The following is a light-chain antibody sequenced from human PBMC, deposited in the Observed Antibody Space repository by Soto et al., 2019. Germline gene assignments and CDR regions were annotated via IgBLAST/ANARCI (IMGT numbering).Light chain of an antibody. V-gene: IGLV2-14*01. CDR1: SSDVGGYNY. CDR2: DVS. CDR3: SSYTSSSTRV. J-gene: IGLJ7*02. Sequence: QSALTQPASVSGSPGQSITISCTGTSSDVGGYNYVSWYQQHPGKAPKLMIYDVSNRPSGVSDRFSGSKSGNTASLTISGLQAEDEADYYCSSYTSSSTRVFGGGTLLTAL.